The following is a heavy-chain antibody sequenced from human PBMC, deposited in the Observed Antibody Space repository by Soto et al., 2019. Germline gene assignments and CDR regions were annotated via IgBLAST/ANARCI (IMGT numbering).Heavy chain of an antibody. CDR2: IWYDGSNK. Sequence: GGSLRLSCAASGFTFSSYGMHWVRQAPGKGLEWVAVIWYDGSNKYYADSVKGRFTISRDNSKNTLYLQMNSLRAEDTAVYYCARDSGSGWYKISPSLDYWGQGTLVTVSS. J-gene: IGHJ4*02. V-gene: IGHV3-33*01. CDR1: GFTFSSYG. CDR3: ARDSGSGWYKISPSLDY. D-gene: IGHD6-19*01.